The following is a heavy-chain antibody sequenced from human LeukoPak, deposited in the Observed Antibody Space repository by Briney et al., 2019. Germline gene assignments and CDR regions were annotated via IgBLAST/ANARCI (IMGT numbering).Heavy chain of an antibody. CDR2: IYYSGST. J-gene: IGHJ4*02. CDR1: GGSISSYY. V-gene: IGHV4-59*08. Sequence: SETLSLTCTVSGGSISSYYWSWIRQPPGKGLEWIGYIYYSGSTNYNPSLKSRVTISVDTSKNQFSLKLSSVTAADTAVYYCARQVGPTDGANDHWGQGTLVTVSS. D-gene: IGHD3-10*01. CDR3: ARQVGPTDGANDH.